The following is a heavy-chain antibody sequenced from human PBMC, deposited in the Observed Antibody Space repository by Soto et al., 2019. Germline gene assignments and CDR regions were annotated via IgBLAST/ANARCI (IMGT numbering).Heavy chain of an antibody. CDR1: GFTFSSYA. Sequence: EVQLLESGGGLVRPGGSLRLSCAASGFTFSSYAMSWVRQAPGKGLEWVSTISGSDGRTYSTDSVKGRFTISRGNSRNTAYLQMNSLRVEDTAVYYCAKGVSQYTPLALFDYWGRGTLVTVSS. J-gene: IGHJ4*02. V-gene: IGHV3-23*01. CDR3: AKGVSQYTPLALFDY. CDR2: ISGSDGRT. D-gene: IGHD5-18*01.